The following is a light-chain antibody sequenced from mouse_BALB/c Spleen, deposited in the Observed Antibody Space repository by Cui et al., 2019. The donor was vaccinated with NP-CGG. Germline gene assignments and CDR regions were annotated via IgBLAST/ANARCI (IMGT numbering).Light chain of an antibody. J-gene: IGKJ5*01. Sequence: QIVLTQSPAIMSASPGERVTMTCSASSSVSSSYLYWYQQKSGSSPKLWIYSISNLASGVPARFSGSGSGTSYSLTINSMKTEDAATYYCQQWSSNPLTFGAGTKPELK. CDR3: QQWSSNPLT. V-gene: IGKV4-79*01. CDR1: SSVSSSY. CDR2: SIS.